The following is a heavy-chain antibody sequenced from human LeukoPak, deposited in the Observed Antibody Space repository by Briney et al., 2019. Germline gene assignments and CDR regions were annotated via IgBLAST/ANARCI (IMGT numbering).Heavy chain of an antibody. CDR1: GFTFSSYW. V-gene: IGHV3-74*01. J-gene: IGHJ4*02. D-gene: IGHD3-22*01. Sequence: PGGSLRLSCAASGFTFSSYWMHWVRQAPGKGLVWVSRINSDGSSTTYGDSVKGRFTISRDNAKNTLYMYIHSLRAEDTAVYYCAREYYDSSGSPYFDYWVQGTLVTVSS. CDR3: AREYYDSSGSPYFDY. CDR2: INSDGSST.